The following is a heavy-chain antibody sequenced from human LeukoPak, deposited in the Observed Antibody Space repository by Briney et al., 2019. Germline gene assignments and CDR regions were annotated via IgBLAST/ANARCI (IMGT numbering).Heavy chain of an antibody. CDR2: ISGSGGST. Sequence: GXXXLXXAAXXFXXXSYXXTXVRLAPGKGXEWVXAISGSGGSTYYADSVKGRFTISRDKSKNTLYLQMNSLRAEDTAVYHCAKYGRPTGAPYYFDSWGQGTLVTVSS. CDR3: AKYGRPTGAPYYFDS. D-gene: IGHD7-27*01. J-gene: IGHJ4*02. CDR1: XFXXXSYX. V-gene: IGHV3-23*01.